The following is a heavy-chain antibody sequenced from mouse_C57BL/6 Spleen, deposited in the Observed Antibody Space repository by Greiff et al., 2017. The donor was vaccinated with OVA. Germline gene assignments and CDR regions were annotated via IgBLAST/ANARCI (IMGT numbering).Heavy chain of an antibody. J-gene: IGHJ1*03. D-gene: IGHD2-3*01. Sequence: VQLQQSGPVLVKPGASVKMSCKASGYTFTDYYMNWVKQSHGKSLEWIGVINPYNGGTSYNQKFKGKATLTVDKSSSTAYMELSSLTSEDSAVFYGARGDGYYRDGSLDVWGTGTTVTVSS. CDR3: ARGDGYYRDGSLDV. CDR2: INPYNGGT. V-gene: IGHV1-19*01. CDR1: GYTFTDYY.